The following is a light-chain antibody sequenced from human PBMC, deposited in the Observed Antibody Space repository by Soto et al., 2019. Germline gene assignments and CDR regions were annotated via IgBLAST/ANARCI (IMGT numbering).Light chain of an antibody. CDR2: DNS. J-gene: IGLJ2*01. Sequence: QSVLTQPPSVSGAPGQWVTISCTGNSSNIGAGFDVHWYQQLPGTAPKLLIYDNSHRPSGVPDRFSGSKSGTSASQANTGPQAEDGTDYYYQSYDSSLSAVVFGEGTQLTVL. V-gene: IGLV1-40*01. CDR3: QSYDSSLSAVV. CDR1: SSNIGAGFD.